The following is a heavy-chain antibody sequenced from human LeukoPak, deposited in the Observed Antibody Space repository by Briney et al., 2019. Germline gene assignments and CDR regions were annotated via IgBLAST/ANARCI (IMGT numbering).Heavy chain of an antibody. V-gene: IGHV4-34*01. CDR1: GGSFSGHY. D-gene: IGHD6-19*01. Sequence: SETLSLTCAVYGGSFSGHYWSWIRQPPGKGLEWIGEINHSKNTNYNPSLKSRVTISVDTSKNQFPLKLSSVTAADTAVYYCARRWIAVAGTSNFDYWGQGTLVTVSS. CDR3: ARRWIAVAGTSNFDY. J-gene: IGHJ4*02. CDR2: INHSKNT.